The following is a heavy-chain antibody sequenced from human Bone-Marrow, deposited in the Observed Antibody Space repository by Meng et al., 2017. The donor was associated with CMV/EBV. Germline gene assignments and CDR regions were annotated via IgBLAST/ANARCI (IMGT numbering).Heavy chain of an antibody. J-gene: IGHJ4*02. CDR1: GFTFSSYG. CDR3: AKDDFWSGYYVGGFDY. CDR2: IWYDGSNK. Sequence: SGFTFSSYGMHWVRQAPGKGLEWVAVIWYDGSNKYYADSVKGRFTISRDNSKNTLYLQMNSLRAEDTAVYYCAKDDFWSGYYVGGFDYWGQGTLVTVSS. D-gene: IGHD3-3*01. V-gene: IGHV3-33*06.